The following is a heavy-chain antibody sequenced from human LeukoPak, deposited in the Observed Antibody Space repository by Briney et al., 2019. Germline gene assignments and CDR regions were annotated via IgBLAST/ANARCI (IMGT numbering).Heavy chain of an antibody. CDR3: ARGLRAGIAVAGRGFDY. J-gene: IGHJ4*02. CDR2: INAGNGNT. CDR1: GYTFTSYA. D-gene: IGHD6-19*01. Sequence: ASVKVSCKASGYTFTSYAMHWVRQAPGQRLEWMGWINAGNGNTKYSQKFQGRATITRDTSASTAYMELSSLRSEDTAVYYCARGLRAGIAVAGRGFDYWGQGTLVTVSS. V-gene: IGHV1-3*01.